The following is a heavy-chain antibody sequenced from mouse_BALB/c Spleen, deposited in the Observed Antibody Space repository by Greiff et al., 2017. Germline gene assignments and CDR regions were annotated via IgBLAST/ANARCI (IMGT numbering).Heavy chain of an antibody. CDR2: IWAGGST. CDR1: GFSLTSYG. Sequence: VKVVESGPGLVAPSQSLSITCTVSGFSLTSYGVHWVRQPPGKGLEWLGVIWAGGSTNYNSALMSRLSISKDNSKSQVFLKMNSLQTDDTAMYYCAREYYDYDGLFDYWGQGTTLTVSS. D-gene: IGHD2-4*01. V-gene: IGHV2-9*02. J-gene: IGHJ2*01. CDR3: AREYYDYDGLFDY.